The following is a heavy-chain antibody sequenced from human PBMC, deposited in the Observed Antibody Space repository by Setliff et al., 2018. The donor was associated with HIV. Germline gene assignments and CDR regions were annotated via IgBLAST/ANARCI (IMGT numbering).Heavy chain of an antibody. V-gene: IGHV3-30*02. Sequence: GGSLRLSCAASGFTFSTYGMHWVRQAPGKGLEWVTFIRNDASNTYYADSVKGRFTISRDSSKNTLYLQMNSLRAEDTAVYYCARDNNRGGAVDYWGQGTLVTVSS. CDR2: IRNDASNT. CDR3: ARDNNRGGAVDY. J-gene: IGHJ4*02. CDR1: GFTFSTYG. D-gene: IGHD3-16*01.